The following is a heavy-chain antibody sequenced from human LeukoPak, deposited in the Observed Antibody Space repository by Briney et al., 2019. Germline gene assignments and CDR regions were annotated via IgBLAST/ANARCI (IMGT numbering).Heavy chain of an antibody. D-gene: IGHD6-19*01. CDR2: ISSSGSTI. Sequence: GGSLRLSCAASGFTFSSYEMNWVRQAPGKGLERGSYISSSGSTIYYADSVKGRFTISRDNAKNSLYLQMNSLRAEDTAVYYCASLSPAVAGYFDYWGQGTLVTVSS. CDR3: ASLSPAVAGYFDY. CDR1: GFTFSSYE. J-gene: IGHJ4*02. V-gene: IGHV3-48*03.